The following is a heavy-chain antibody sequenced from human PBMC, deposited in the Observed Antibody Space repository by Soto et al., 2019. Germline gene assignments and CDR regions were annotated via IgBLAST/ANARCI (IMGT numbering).Heavy chain of an antibody. V-gene: IGHV3-7*01. Sequence: EVQLVESGGGLVQPGGSLRLSCAASAFTFSSFWMTWVRQAPGKGLEWVASIKQDGSEKSYVASVKGRFTISRDNVENSLYPQMNSLRDEDTALYYCARRQWLAFDYWGQGTLVTVSS. D-gene: IGHD6-19*01. CDR2: IKQDGSEK. CDR3: ARRQWLAFDY. J-gene: IGHJ4*02. CDR1: AFTFSSFW.